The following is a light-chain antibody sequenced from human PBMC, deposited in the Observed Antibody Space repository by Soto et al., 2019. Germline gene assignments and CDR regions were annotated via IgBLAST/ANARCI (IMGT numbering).Light chain of an antibody. CDR2: HAS. CDR1: QSVSSNY. CDR3: HQYGTSWT. Sequence: EIVLTQSPGTLSLSPGERVTLSCRASQSVSSNYLAWYQQKPGQAPRLLIYHASSRATGIPDRFGGSGSGTDFTLTISRLKAADFAVYYCHQYGTSWTFGQGTKVEIK. J-gene: IGKJ1*01. V-gene: IGKV3-20*01.